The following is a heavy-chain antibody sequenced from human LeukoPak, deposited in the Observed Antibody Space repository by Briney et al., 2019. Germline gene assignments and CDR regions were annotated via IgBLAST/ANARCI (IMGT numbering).Heavy chain of an antibody. J-gene: IGHJ5*02. CDR2: INHSGST. CDR3: ARGGVGATNNWFDP. Sequence: SETLSLTCAVYGGSFSGYYWSWIRQPPGKGLEWIGEINHSGSTNYNPSLKSRVTISVDTSKNQFSLKLSSVTAADTAVYYCARGGVGATNNWFDPWGQGTLVTVSS. D-gene: IGHD1-26*01. CDR1: GGSFSGYY. V-gene: IGHV4-34*01.